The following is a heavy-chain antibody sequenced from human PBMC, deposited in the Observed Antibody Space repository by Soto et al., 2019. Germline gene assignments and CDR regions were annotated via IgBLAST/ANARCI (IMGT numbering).Heavy chain of an antibody. V-gene: IGHV3-15*07. CDR1: GIAFTYAS. J-gene: IGHJ4*01. Sequence: QSVESGGGLVRPGESLRLTCAVSGIAFTYASTNWVRQVPGRGPEWVGRIEGKTGGGTTDYAAPVKGRFTISRDDSTNKVFLQLANVKGEDAGVYYCTTHNGYARSLRFDDWGQGTQVTVSS. D-gene: IGHD3-16*01. CDR3: TTHNGYARSLRFDD. CDR2: IEGKTGGGTT.